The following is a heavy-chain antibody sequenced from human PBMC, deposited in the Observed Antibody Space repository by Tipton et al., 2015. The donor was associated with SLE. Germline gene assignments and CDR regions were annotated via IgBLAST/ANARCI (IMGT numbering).Heavy chain of an antibody. CDR1: GGSFTGYH. D-gene: IGHD6-6*01. J-gene: IGHJ4*02. CDR2: IYTSGST. V-gene: IGHV4-4*08. Sequence: TLSLTCTLSGGSFTGYHWGWVRQPPGKGLEWIGRIYTSGSTNYNPSLKSRVTISVDTSKNQFSLKLSSVTAADTAVYYCARRGRAARGFDYWGQGTLVTVSS. CDR3: ARRGRAARGFDY.